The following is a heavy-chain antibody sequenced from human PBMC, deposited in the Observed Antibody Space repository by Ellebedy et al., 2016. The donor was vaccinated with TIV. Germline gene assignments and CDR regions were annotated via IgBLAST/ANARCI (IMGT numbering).Heavy chain of an antibody. V-gene: IGHV1-3*01. CDR1: GYTFSSYA. D-gene: IGHD3-10*01. J-gene: IGHJ3*02. CDR3: ARTTYYYVSGSYNGFDI. CDR2: ITVGNGDT. Sequence: AASVKVSCKASGYTFSSYAMHWARQAPGQRLEWMGWITVGNGDTKYSQKLQGRVTITRDTSASTAYMELSSLTSEDTAVYYCARTTYYYVSGSYNGFDIWGQGTMVSVSS.